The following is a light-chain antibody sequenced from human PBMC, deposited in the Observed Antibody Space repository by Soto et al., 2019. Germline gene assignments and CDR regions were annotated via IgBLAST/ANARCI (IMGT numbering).Light chain of an antibody. CDR2: AAS. Sequence: DIQMTQSPSSLSASVGDRVTITFRASQGISNYLAWYQQKPGEVPKLLIYAASTLQSGVPSHFSGSGSGTDFTLTISSLQPEDVATYYCQEYNRAPFTCGPGTKVDIK. V-gene: IGKV1-27*01. CDR3: QEYNRAPFT. CDR1: QGISNY. J-gene: IGKJ3*01.